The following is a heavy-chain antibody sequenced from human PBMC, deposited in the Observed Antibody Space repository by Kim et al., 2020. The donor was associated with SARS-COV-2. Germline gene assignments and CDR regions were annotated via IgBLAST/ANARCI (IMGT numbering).Heavy chain of an antibody. CDR3: AEGCSSTSCSGYFDL. D-gene: IGHD2-2*01. V-gene: IGHV4-39*01. J-gene: IGHJ2*01. Sequence: PSLKSRVTISVDTSKNQFALKLSSVTAADTAVYYCAEGCSSTSCSGYFDLWGRGTLVTVSS.